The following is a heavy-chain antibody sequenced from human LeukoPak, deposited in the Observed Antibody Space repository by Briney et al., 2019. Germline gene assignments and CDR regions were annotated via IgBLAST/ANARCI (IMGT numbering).Heavy chain of an antibody. CDR2: IIPIFGIA. J-gene: IGHJ4*02. V-gene: IGHV1-69*04. CDR1: GGTFSSYA. D-gene: IGHD2-15*01. CDR3: ARSRKSYCSGGSCYWFDY. Sequence: SVKVSCKASGGTFSSYAISWVRQAPGQGLEWMGRIIPIFGIANYAQKFQGRVTITADKSTSTAYMELSSLRSKDTAVYYCARSRKSYCSGGSCYWFDYWGQGTLVTVSS.